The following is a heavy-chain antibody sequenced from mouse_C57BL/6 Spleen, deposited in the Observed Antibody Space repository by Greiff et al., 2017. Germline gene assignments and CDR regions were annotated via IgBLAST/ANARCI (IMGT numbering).Heavy chain of an antibody. Sequence: QVQLQQSGAELVRPGTSVKMSCKASGYTFTNYWIGWAKQRPGHGLEWIGDIYPGGGYTNYNEKFKGKATLTADKSSSTAYMQFSSLASEDSAIYYSARENSAGHYFDYWGQGTTLTVSA. V-gene: IGHV1-63*01. D-gene: IGHD3-2*02. CDR1: GYTFTNYW. CDR2: IYPGGGYT. CDR3: ARENSAGHYFDY. J-gene: IGHJ2*01.